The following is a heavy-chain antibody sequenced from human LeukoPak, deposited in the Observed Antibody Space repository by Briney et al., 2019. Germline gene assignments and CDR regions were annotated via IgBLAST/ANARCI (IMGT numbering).Heavy chain of an antibody. D-gene: IGHD3-3*01. V-gene: IGHV3-30*18. J-gene: IGHJ6*02. Sequence: GRSLRLSCAASGFTFSSYGMHWVRQAPGKGLEWVAVISYDGSNKYYADSVKGRFTISRDNSKNTLYLQMNSPRAEDTAVYYCAKALGGITIFGVVIPSYYYYGMDVWGQGTTVTVSS. CDR2: ISYDGSNK. CDR3: AKALGGITIFGVVIPSYYYYGMDV. CDR1: GFTFSSYG.